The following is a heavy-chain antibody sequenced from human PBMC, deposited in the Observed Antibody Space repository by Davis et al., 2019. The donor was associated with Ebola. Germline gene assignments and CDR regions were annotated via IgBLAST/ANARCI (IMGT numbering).Heavy chain of an antibody. V-gene: IGHV2-70*01. D-gene: IGHD3-3*01. J-gene: IGHJ6*02. CDR3: ARIRTYYDFWSGYYYYYYGMDV. CDR2: IDWDDDK. CDR1: GFSLSTSGMC. Sequence: SGPTLVKPTPTLTLTCTFSGFSLSTSGMCVSWIRQPPGKALEWLALIDWDDDKYYSTSLKTRLTISKDTSKNQVVLTMTNMDPVDTATYYCARIRTYYDFWSGYYYYYYGMDVWGQGTTVTVSS.